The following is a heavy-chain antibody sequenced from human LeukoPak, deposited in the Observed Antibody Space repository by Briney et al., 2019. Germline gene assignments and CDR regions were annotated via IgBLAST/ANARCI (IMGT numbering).Heavy chain of an antibody. CDR3: ARHSIAAAGLLYYYYYMDV. V-gene: IGHV3-48*03. J-gene: IGHJ6*03. D-gene: IGHD6-13*01. CDR1: GFTFSSYE. CDR2: ISSSGSTI. Sequence: GGSLRLSCAASGFTFSSYEIDWVRQAPGKGLEWVSYISSSGSTIYYADSVKGRFTISRDNAKNSLYLQMNSLRAEDTAVYYCARHSIAAAGLLYYYYYMDVWGKGTTVTVSS.